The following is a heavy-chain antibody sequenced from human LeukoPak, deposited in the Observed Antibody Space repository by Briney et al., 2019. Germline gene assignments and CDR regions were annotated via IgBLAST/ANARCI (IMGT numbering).Heavy chain of an antibody. Sequence: ASVKVSCKAAVYTFTGYYMHWVRQAPGQGLDWMGWINPNSGNTNYEKKLQGRVTMTTGTSTRTAYMELRSMRSDDTAVYYCARSRYSTSSEGDYWGQGTLVTVSS. J-gene: IGHJ4*02. D-gene: IGHD6-6*01. V-gene: IGHV1-18*04. CDR2: INPNSGNT. CDR3: ARSRYSTSSEGDY. CDR1: VYTFTGYY.